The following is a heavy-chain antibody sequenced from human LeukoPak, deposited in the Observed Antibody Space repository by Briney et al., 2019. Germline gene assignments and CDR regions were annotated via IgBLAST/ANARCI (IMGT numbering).Heavy chain of an antibody. D-gene: IGHD5/OR15-5a*01. V-gene: IGHV4-31*03. CDR1: GGSINSGGY. Sequence: SQTLSLTCTVSGGSINSGGYWSWIRQHPAKGLEWIGYIYYSGSAYYNPSLESRVTISIDTSKNQFSLKLTSVTAADTAVYFCARGTLRLFDYWGQGTLVTVSS. CDR2: IYYSGSA. J-gene: IGHJ4*02. CDR3: ARGTLRLFDY.